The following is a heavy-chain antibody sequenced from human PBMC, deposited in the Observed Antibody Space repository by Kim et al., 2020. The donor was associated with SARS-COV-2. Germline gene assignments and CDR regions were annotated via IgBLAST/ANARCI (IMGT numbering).Heavy chain of an antibody. V-gene: IGHV3-30*02. CDR3: AKDTVAYCGGDCYSGDY. Sequence: KGPFTISRDNSKNTLYRQMNSLRAEDTAVYYCAKDTVAYCGGDCYSGDYWGQGTLVTVSS. D-gene: IGHD2-21*02. J-gene: IGHJ4*02.